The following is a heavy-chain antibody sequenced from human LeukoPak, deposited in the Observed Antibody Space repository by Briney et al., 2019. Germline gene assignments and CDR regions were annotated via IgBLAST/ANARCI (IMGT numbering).Heavy chain of an antibody. CDR3: ARVNEKTDCSGGSCYYFDY. CDR2: ISTSGST. Sequence: SETLSLTCTVSGGSISSYYWSWIRQPAGKGLEWIGRISTSGSTNYNPSLMSRVTMSVDTSKNQFSLKLSSVTAADTAVYYCARVNEKTDCSGGSCYYFDYWGQGTLVTVSS. J-gene: IGHJ4*02. V-gene: IGHV4-4*07. CDR1: GGSISSYY. D-gene: IGHD2-15*01.